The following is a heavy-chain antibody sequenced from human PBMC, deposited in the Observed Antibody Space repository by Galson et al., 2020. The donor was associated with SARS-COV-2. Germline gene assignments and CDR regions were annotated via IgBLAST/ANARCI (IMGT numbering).Heavy chain of an antibody. J-gene: IGHJ4*02. CDR2: ISYDGSNK. V-gene: IGHV3-30*04. Sequence: GGSLRLSCAASGFTFSSYAMHWVRQAPGKGLGWVAVISYDGSNKYYADSVKGRFTISRDISKNTLYLQMNSLRAEDTAVYYCATMYSSGWPRFDYWGQGTLVTVSS. CDR3: ATMYSSGWPRFDY. D-gene: IGHD6-19*01. CDR1: GFTFSSYA.